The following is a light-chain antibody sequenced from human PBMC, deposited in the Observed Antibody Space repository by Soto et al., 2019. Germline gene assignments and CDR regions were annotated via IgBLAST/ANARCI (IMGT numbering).Light chain of an antibody. CDR2: EVS. J-gene: IGKJ1*01. CDR1: QSVLYSSNNKNY. Sequence: DIVMTQSPDSLGVSLGEGATINCKSSQSVLYSSNNKNYLAWYQQKPGQPPQLLIYEVSNRFFGVPDRLSGSGSGTDFTLKISRVEAEDVGVYYCMQSIQLPRTFGQGTKVDIK. CDR3: MQSIQLPRT. V-gene: IGKV2D-29*01.